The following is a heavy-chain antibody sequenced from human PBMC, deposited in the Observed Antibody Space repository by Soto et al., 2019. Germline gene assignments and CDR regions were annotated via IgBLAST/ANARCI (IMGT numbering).Heavy chain of an antibody. CDR3: AKLEPNQGYTLDY. CDR1: GLTVSTSH. V-gene: IGHV3-53*01. Sequence: GGSLRLSCAVSGLTVSTSHMSWVRQAPGKGLEWVSVIYSSGSTDYTDSVKGRFTISRDTSKNTVFLQMNSLRAEDTAVYYCAKLEPNQGYTLDYWGQGTLVTV. D-gene: IGHD6-13*01. CDR2: IYSSGST. J-gene: IGHJ4*02.